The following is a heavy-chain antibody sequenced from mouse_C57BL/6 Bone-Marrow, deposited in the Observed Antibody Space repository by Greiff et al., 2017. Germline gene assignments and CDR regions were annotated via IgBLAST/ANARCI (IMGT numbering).Heavy chain of an antibody. V-gene: IGHV1-53*01. Sequence: QVQLQQPGTELVKPGASVKLSCKASGYTFTSYWMHWVKQRPGQGLEWIGNINPNNGGSNYNEKFKNKATLTVDKSSSTSYMQLSSLTSEDSAVYSCARSGAYVSSLYWYFDVWGTGTTVTVSS. D-gene: IGHD1-1*01. CDR3: ARSGAYVSSLYWYFDV. CDR1: GYTFTSYW. J-gene: IGHJ1*03. CDR2: INPNNGGS.